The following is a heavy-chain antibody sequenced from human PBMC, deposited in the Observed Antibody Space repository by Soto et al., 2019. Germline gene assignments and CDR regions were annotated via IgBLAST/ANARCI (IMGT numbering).Heavy chain of an antibody. CDR3: AKDGADTGTYYFDY. CDR2: ISNDGSNK. D-gene: IGHD1-26*01. CDR1: NFTFSNYG. J-gene: IGHJ4*02. Sequence: QVQLVESGGGVVQPGRSLRLSCAASNFTFSNYGMHWVSQAPGKGLEWVALISNDGSNKYYTDSVKGRFTISRDNSRNTLSLQMNSLRADDTAVYYCAKDGADTGTYYFDYWGQGTLITVSS. V-gene: IGHV3-30*18.